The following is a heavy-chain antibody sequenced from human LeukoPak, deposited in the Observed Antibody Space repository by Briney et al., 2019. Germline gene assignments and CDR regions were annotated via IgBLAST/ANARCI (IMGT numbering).Heavy chain of an antibody. CDR3: TRENWHLDY. Sequence: PGGSLRLSCAASGFTFSSYWMSWVRQAPGKGLEWVANIKQDESEKYYVDSVKGRFTISRDNAKNPLYLQMNSLRAEDAAVYYCTRENWHLDYWGQGNLVTVSS. J-gene: IGHJ4*02. V-gene: IGHV3-7*01. CDR1: GFTFSSYW. CDR2: IKQDESEK.